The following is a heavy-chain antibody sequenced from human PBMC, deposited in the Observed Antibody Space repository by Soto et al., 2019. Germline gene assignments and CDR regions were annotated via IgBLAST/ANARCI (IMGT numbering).Heavy chain of an antibody. J-gene: IGHJ6*02. CDR2: IYWDDDK. V-gene: IGHV2-5*02. CDR1: GFSLSTSGVG. CDR3: ALDRYYYYYYGMDV. Sequence: QITLKESGPTLVKPTQTLTLTCTFSGFSLSTSGVGVGWIRQPPGKALEWLALIYWDDDKRYSPSLKSRLTIXKXTXXNQVVLTMTNMDPVDTATYYCALDRYYYYYYGMDVWGQGTTVTVSS.